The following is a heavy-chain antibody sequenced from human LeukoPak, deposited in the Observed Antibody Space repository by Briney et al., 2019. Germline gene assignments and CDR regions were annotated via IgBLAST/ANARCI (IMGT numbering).Heavy chain of an antibody. CDR3: ARTHCSGGSCYSGWFDP. V-gene: IGHV3-23*01. CDR1: GFTFTNYV. J-gene: IGHJ5*02. Sequence: GGSLRLSCVASGFTFTNYVMNWVRQTPGKGLEWVSAISGSGGSTYYADSVKGRFTISRDNSKNTLYLQMNSLRAEDTAVYYCARTHCSGGSCYSGWFDPWGQGTLVTVSS. D-gene: IGHD2-15*01. CDR2: ISGSGGST.